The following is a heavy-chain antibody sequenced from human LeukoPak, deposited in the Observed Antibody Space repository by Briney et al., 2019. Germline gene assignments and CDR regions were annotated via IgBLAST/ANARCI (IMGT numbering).Heavy chain of an antibody. CDR1: GGSFSGYY. V-gene: IGHV4-34*01. CDR3: ARWDGSSSRKTFDY. D-gene: IGHD6-13*01. CDR2: INHSGST. J-gene: IGHJ4*02. Sequence: SETLSLTCAVYGGSFSGYYWSWIRQPPGKGLEWIGEINHSGSTNYSPSLKSRVTISADKSISTAYLQWSSLKASDTAMYYCARWDGSSSRKTFDYWGQGTLVTVSS.